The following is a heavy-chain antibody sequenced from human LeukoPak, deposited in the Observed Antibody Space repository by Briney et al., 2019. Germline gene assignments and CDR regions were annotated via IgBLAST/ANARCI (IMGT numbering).Heavy chain of an antibody. Sequence: DSVRVSCKASGYTFTGYYMHWVRQAPGQGLEWMGRINPNSGGTNYAQKFQGRVTMTRDTSISTAYMELSRLRPDDTAVYYCARERGPIAVAGTVGWFDPWGQGTLVTVSS. V-gene: IGHV1-2*06. CDR1: GYTFTGYY. J-gene: IGHJ5*02. CDR3: ARERGPIAVAGTVGWFDP. D-gene: IGHD6-19*01. CDR2: INPNSGGT.